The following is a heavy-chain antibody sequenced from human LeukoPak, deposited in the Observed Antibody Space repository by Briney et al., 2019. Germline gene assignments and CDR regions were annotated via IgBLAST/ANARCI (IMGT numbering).Heavy chain of an antibody. CDR2: INAGNGNT. J-gene: IGHJ4*02. Sequence: GASVNVSCKVSGYTFTSYAMHWVRQAPGQRLEWMGWINAGNGNTKYSQKFQGRVTIARDTSASTAYMELSSLRSEDTAVYYCARVTMVRGVIIFDYWGQGTLVTVSS. CDR1: GYTFTSYA. D-gene: IGHD3-10*01. V-gene: IGHV1-3*01. CDR3: ARVTMVRGVIIFDY.